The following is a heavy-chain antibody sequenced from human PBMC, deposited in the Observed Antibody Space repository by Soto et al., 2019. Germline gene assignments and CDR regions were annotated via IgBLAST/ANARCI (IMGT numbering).Heavy chain of an antibody. V-gene: IGHV3-30-3*01. J-gene: IGHJ3*02. Sequence: GGSLRLSCAASGFTFSSYAMHWVRQAPGKGLEWVAVISYDGSNKYYADSVKGRFTISRDNSKNTLYLQMNSLRADDTAVYYCAREPYSSSWSNWDAFDIWGQGTMVTVSS. CDR1: GFTFSSYA. CDR3: AREPYSSSWSNWDAFDI. CDR2: ISYDGSNK. D-gene: IGHD6-13*01.